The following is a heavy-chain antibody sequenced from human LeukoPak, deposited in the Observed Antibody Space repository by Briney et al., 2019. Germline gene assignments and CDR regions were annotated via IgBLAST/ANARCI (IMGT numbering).Heavy chain of an antibody. CDR3: ARGSDSSGYYAFDY. V-gene: IGHV1-46*01. CDR1: GYTFTSYY. J-gene: IGHJ4*02. Sequence: GESLQISCKGSGYTFTSYYMHWVRQAPGQGLEWMGIINPSGGSTSHTHKFQGRVTMTTDTSTSTVYMELSSLRSEDTAVYYCARGSDSSGYYAFDYRGQGTLVTVSS. D-gene: IGHD3-22*01. CDR2: INPSGGST.